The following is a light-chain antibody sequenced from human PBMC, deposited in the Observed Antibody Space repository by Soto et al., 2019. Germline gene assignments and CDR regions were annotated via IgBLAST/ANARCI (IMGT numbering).Light chain of an antibody. J-gene: IGLJ1*01. CDR1: SSDVGSYNL. Sequence: SALTQPASVSGSPGQSITISCTGTSSDVGSYNLVSWYQQHPGKAPKLMIYEGSKWPSGVSNRFSGSKSGNTASLTISGLQAEDEADYYCCSYAGSSTLYVFGTGTKLTVL. CDR2: EGS. CDR3: CSYAGSSTLYV. V-gene: IGLV2-23*01.